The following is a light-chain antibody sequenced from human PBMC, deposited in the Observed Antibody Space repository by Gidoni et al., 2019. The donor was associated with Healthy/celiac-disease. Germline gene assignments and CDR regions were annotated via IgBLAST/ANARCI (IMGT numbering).Light chain of an antibody. CDR2: DAS. V-gene: IGKV3-11*01. CDR1: QSISSY. CDR3: QQRSNPLT. Sequence: VLTPSPAPLSLSPGERATLSCTTSQSISSYLAWYQQKPGQAPLLLIYDASNRATGIPARFSGSCAGTDFPLTSSSLEPEDVAVYYCQQRSNPLTFGGGTKVEIK. J-gene: IGKJ4*01.